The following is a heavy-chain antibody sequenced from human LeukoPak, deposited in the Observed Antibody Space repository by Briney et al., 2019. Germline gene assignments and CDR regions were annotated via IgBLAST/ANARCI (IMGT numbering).Heavy chain of an antibody. CDR1: GGTFSSYA. CDR3: ARDPKVWIWEFDY. D-gene: IGHD5-12*01. Sequence: ASVKVSCKASGGTFSSYAISWVRQAPGQGLEWMGWINPNSGGTNYAQKFQGRVTMTRDTSISTAYMELSRLRSDDTAVYYCARDPKVWIWEFDYWGQGTLVTVSS. J-gene: IGHJ4*02. CDR2: INPNSGGT. V-gene: IGHV1-2*02.